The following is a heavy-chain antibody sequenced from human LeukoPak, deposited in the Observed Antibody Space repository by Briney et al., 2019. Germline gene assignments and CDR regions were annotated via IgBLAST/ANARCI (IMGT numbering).Heavy chain of an antibody. CDR1: GGSITSDIFY. D-gene: IGHD4-23*01. V-gene: IGHV4-31*03. CDR2: VHNSRGT. Sequence: SETLSLTCTVSGGSITSDIFYWNWIRQYPGKGLEWIGSVHNSRGTSYSPSLESRLTISVDTSENQFFLKMSSVTAADTAMYYCGKVGGNSNSWGQGTLVTVSS. CDR3: GKVGGNSNS. J-gene: IGHJ4*02.